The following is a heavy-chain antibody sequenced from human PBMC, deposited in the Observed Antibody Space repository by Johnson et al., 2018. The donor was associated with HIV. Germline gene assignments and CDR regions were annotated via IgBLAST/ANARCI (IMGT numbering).Heavy chain of an antibody. J-gene: IGHJ3*02. V-gene: IGHV3-66*01. CDR1: GFTVSSNY. Sequence: EVQLVESGGGLVQPGGSLRLSCAASGFTVSSNYMSWVRQAPGKGLAWVSVIYSGGSTYYADSVTGRFTISRDNSKNTLYLQMNSLRAEDTAVYYCAKDISQWLIRAFDIWGQGTMVTVSS. D-gene: IGHD5-12*01. CDR2: IYSGGST. CDR3: AKDISQWLIRAFDI.